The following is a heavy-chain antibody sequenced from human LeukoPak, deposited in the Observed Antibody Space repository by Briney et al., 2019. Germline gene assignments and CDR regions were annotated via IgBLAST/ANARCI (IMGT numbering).Heavy chain of an antibody. CDR3: ARDNDPYYYYYGMDV. Sequence: GGSLRLSRAASGFTFSSYAMHWVRQAPGKGLEWVAVISYDGSNKYYADSVKGRFTISRDNSKNTLYLQMNSLRAEDTAVYYCARDNDPYYYYYGMDVWGQGTTVTVSS. CDR1: GFTFSSYA. D-gene: IGHD1-1*01. J-gene: IGHJ6*02. V-gene: IGHV3-30*04. CDR2: ISYDGSNK.